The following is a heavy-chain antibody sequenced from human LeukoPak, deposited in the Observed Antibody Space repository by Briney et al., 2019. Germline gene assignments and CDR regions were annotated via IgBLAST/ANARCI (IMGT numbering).Heavy chain of an antibody. CDR2: IKEDGSEK. V-gene: IGHV3-7*01. Sequence: PGGSLRLSCAASGFTFSGYWMTWVRQAPGKGLEWVANIKEDGSEKYYLDSVKGRFTISRDNAKNSLYLQMNSLRAEDTAVYYCAFGNYYDSSGSLFDYWGQGTLVTVSS. D-gene: IGHD3-22*01. CDR3: AFGNYYDSSGSLFDY. CDR1: GFTFSGYW. J-gene: IGHJ4*02.